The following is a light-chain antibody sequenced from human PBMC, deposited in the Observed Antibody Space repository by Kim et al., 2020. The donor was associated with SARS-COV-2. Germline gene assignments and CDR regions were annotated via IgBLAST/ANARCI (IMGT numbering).Light chain of an antibody. J-gene: IGKJ4*01. CDR3: QQYGSSPQLT. CDR2: GAS. Sequence: EIVLTQSPGTLSLSPGERATLSCRASQSVSSSYLAWYQQKPGQAPRLLIYGASSRATGIPDRFSGSGSGTDFTLTISRLEPEDFAVYYCQQYGSSPQLTFGGETKVEI. CDR1: QSVSSSY. V-gene: IGKV3-20*01.